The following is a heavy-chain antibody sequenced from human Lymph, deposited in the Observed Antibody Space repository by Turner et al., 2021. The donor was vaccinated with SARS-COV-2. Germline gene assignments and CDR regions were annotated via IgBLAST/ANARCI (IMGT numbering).Heavy chain of an antibody. D-gene: IGHD3-3*01. Sequence: TFYVDFVKGRFTISRDNSNHTLFLQMNSLRPEDTAVYYCAKGGGSGYLNFDYWGQGTLVTVSS. V-gene: IGHV3-NL1*01. CDR2: T. J-gene: IGHJ4*02. CDR3: AKGGGSGYLNFDY.